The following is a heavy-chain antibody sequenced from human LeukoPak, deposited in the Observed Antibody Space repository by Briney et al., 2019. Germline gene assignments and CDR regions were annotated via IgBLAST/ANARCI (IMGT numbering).Heavy chain of an antibody. D-gene: IGHD2-15*01. V-gene: IGHV4-31*01. CDR2: IYYSGST. CDR1: GDSISSGGYY. J-gene: IGHJ3*02. Sequence: SQTLSLTCTVSGDSISSGGYYWSWIRQRPGKGLEWIGYIYYSGSTYYNPSLKSPVTMSVDMSKNQFSLKLTSVTAADTAIYYCARVVVAVVAFDIWGKGTMVTVSS. CDR3: ARVVVAVVAFDI.